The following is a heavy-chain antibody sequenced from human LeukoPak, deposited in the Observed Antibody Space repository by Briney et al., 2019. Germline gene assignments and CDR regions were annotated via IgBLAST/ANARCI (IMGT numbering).Heavy chain of an antibody. V-gene: IGHV3-23*01. D-gene: IGHD2-2*01. J-gene: IGHJ4*02. CDR2: INDSGT. Sequence: GGSLRLSCAASGFXFSSYAISWVRQAPGKGLEWVSGINDSGTYYADSVQGRFTISRDNSKNTLYLQMNSLRAEDTAVYFCAKSYRFFDYWGQGTLVTVSS. CDR3: AKSYRFFDY. CDR1: GFXFSSYA.